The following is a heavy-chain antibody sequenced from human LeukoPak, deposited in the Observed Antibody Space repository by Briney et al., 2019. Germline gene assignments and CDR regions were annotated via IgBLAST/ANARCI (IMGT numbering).Heavy chain of an antibody. CDR2: INPSGGRA. V-gene: IGHV1-46*01. CDR1: GYTFTSYY. D-gene: IGHD3-22*01. J-gene: IGHJ5*02. CDR3: ARGAHVRMYDSNHNCFDP. Sequence: ASVKVSCKASGYTFTSYYIYWMRQAHGHGLDWMGIINPSGGRANYAHKFQGRVTMTRDMSTSTVYMELSSLRSEDTAVYYCARGAHVRMYDSNHNCFDPWGQGTLVTVSS.